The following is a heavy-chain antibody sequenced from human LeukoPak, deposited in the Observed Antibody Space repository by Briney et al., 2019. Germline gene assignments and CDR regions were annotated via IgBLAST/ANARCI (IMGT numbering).Heavy chain of an antibody. CDR3: ARGEEEAYCSSTSCYTNWFDP. Sequence: ASVKVSCKASGGTFSSYAISWVRQAPGQGLEWMGGIIPIFGTANYAQKFQGRVTITADESTSTAYMELSSLRSEGTAVYYCARGEEEAYCSSTSCYTNWFDPWGQGTLVTVSS. J-gene: IGHJ5*02. CDR1: GGTFSSYA. V-gene: IGHV1-69*13. D-gene: IGHD2-2*02. CDR2: IIPIFGTA.